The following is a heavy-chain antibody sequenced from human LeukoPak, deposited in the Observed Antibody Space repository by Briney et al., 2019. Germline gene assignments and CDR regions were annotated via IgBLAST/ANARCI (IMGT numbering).Heavy chain of an antibody. D-gene: IGHD3-9*01. CDR3: ARRRYDILTGYYWYFDL. CDR2: TYYRSKWYN. J-gene: IGHJ2*01. CDR1: GDSVSSNSAA. Sequence: SQTLSLTCAISGDSVSSNSAAWSWIRQSPSRGLEWLGRTYYRSKWYNDYAVSVKSRITINPDTSKYQFSLQLNSVTPEDTAVYYCARRRYDILTGYYWYFDLWGRGTLVTVSS. V-gene: IGHV6-1*01.